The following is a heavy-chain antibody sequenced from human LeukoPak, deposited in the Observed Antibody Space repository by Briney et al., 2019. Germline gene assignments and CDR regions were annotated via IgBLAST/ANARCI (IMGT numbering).Heavy chain of an antibody. D-gene: IGHD1-26*01. Sequence: SETLSLTCTVSGGSISSYYRSWIRQPPGKGLEWVGYIYYSGSTNYNPSLKSRVTISVDTSKNQFSLKLSSVTAADTAVYYCARHMELRGWFDPWGQGTLVTVSS. CDR3: ARHMELRGWFDP. CDR1: GGSISSYY. V-gene: IGHV4-59*08. J-gene: IGHJ5*02. CDR2: IYYSGST.